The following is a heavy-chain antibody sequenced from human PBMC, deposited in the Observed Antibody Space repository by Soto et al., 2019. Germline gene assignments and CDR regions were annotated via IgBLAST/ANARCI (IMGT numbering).Heavy chain of an antibody. CDR2: ISYGGRKK. CDR3: AKDPVLYSSSRWFLDY. D-gene: IGHD6-13*01. J-gene: IGHJ4*02. CDR1: GFTFSSYG. Sequence: QVQLVESGGGVVQPGRSLRLSCAASGFTFSSYGMHWVRQAPGKALERVAVISYGGRKKYYADSVKGRFTISRDKSKNTLYLQMNSLRAEDTAVYYCAKDPVLYSSSRWFLDYWGQGTLVTVSS. V-gene: IGHV3-30*18.